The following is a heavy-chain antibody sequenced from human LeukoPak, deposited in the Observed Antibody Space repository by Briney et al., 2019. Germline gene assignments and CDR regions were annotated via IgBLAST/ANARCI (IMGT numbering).Heavy chain of an antibody. D-gene: IGHD3-3*01. J-gene: IGHJ6*02. Sequence: GESLKISCKGSGYSFTSYWIGWVRQMPGKGLEWMGIIYPGDSDTRYSPSFQGQVTISADKSISIAYLQWSSLKASDTAMYYCARTYITTVDFWSGYNYYYGMDVWGQGTTVTVSS. CDR2: IYPGDSDT. V-gene: IGHV5-51*01. CDR3: ARTYITTVDFWSGYNYYYGMDV. CDR1: GYSFTSYW.